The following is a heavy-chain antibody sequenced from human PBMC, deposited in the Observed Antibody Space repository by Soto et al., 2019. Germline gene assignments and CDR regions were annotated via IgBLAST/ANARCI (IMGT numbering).Heavy chain of an antibody. CDR2: ISYDGSNK. V-gene: IGHV3-30*18. J-gene: IGHJ4*02. CDR1: GFTFSSYG. Sequence: GGSLRLSCAASGFTFSSYGMHWVRQAPGKGLEWVAVISYDGSNKYYADSVKGRFTISRDNSKNTLYLQMNSLRAEDTAVYYCAKDKEDGDFSFFDYWGQGTLVTVSS. CDR3: AKDKEDGDFSFFDY. D-gene: IGHD4-17*01.